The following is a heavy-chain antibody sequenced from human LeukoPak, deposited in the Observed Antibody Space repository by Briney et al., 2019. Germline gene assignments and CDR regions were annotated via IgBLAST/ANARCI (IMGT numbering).Heavy chain of an antibody. CDR3: AKDEEWYYYGSASYTDY. Sequence: GGSLRLSCAASGFTFSSYGMHWVRQAPGKGLEWVSFIRYDGSNEYYADSVRGRFTISRDNSKNTLYLQMNSLRAEDTAVYYCAKDEEWYYYGSASYTDYWGQGTLVTVSS. J-gene: IGHJ4*02. CDR1: GFTFSSYG. V-gene: IGHV3-30*02. CDR2: IRYDGSNE. D-gene: IGHD3-10*01.